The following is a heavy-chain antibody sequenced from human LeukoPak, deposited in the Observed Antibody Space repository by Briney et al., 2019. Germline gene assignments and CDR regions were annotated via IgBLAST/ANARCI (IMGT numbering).Heavy chain of an antibody. J-gene: IGHJ3*02. CDR3: ARRVIAVAGNDAFDI. CDR1: GYSFTSYW. CDR2: IYPGDSDT. Sequence: GESLKISCKGSGYSFTSYWIGWVRQMPGKGLEWMGIIYPGDSDTRYSPSFQGQVTISADKSISTAYLQWSSLKASDTAMYYCARRVIAVAGNDAFDIWGQGTMVTVS. D-gene: IGHD6-19*01. V-gene: IGHV5-51*01.